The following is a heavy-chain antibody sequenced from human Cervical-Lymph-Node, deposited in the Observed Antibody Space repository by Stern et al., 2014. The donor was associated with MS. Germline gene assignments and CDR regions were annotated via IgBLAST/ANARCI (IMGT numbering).Heavy chain of an antibody. J-gene: IGHJ4*02. CDR2: ISNSVGII. CDR3: VRGKGSY. V-gene: IGHV3-48*02. CDR1: GFSFRTYS. D-gene: IGHD1-26*01. Sequence: VQLVESGGGSAQPGGSLRLSCEASGFSFRTYSMNWVRQAPGKGLEWVAYISNSVGIIHYADSVKGRFTISRDNVKNSLYLQMNNLRNEDTAVYYCVRGKGSYWGQGTLVAVSS.